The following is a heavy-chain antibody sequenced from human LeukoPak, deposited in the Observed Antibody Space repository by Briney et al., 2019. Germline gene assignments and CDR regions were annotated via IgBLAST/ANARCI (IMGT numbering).Heavy chain of an antibody. CDR3: ARDHSSSSWMDAFEI. CDR1: GGSIGPYY. D-gene: IGHD6-6*01. CDR2: IYTTGTA. J-gene: IGHJ3*02. Sequence: SETLSLTCTVSGGSIGPYYWSWIRQAAGKGPEWIGRIYTTGTADYNPSLKGRVFLSVDTSMNQFSLKVTSVTAADTAVYYCARDHSSSSWMDAFEIWGPGMKVIVSS. V-gene: IGHV4-4*07.